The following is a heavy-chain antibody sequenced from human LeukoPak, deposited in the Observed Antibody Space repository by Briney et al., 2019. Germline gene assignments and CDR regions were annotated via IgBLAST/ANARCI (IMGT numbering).Heavy chain of an antibody. CDR1: GYTFTSYG. CDR2: ISSYNGNT. Sequence: ASVKVSCKASGYTFTSYGISGVRQAPGQGLEWIGWISSYNGNTNYAQKLQGRVTMTTDTSTSTAYMELRSLRSDDTAVYYCARDTEAYCGGDCYSPLDYWGQGTLVTVSS. CDR3: ARDTEAYCGGDCYSPLDY. D-gene: IGHD2-21*02. J-gene: IGHJ4*02. V-gene: IGHV1-18*01.